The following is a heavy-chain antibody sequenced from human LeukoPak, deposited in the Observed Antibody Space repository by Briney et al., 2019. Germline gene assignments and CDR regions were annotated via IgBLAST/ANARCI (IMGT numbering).Heavy chain of an antibody. CDR1: GFTFSDYY. J-gene: IGHJ4*02. D-gene: IGHD1-26*01. CDR3: ARGGGDY. CDR2: IKQDGSDK. Sequence: PGGSLRLSCAASGFTFSDYYMSWIRQAPGEGLEWVANIKQDGSDKKYVDSVKGRFTISRDNAKNSLYLQMDSLRDEDTAVYYCARGGGDYWGQGTLVTVTS. V-gene: IGHV3-7*01.